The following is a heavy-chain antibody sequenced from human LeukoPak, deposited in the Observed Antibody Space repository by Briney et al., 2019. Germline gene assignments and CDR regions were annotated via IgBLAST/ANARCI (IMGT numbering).Heavy chain of an antibody. V-gene: IGHV3-21*01. J-gene: IGHJ6*03. D-gene: IGHD2-2*01. CDR2: ISSSSSYI. Sequence: PGGSLRLSCAASGFTFNNYNINWVRQAPGKGLEWVSSISSSSSYIYYADSVKGRFTISRDNAKNSLYLQMNSLRAEDTAVYYCARDAVHYYYYYMDVWGKGTTVTVSS. CDR1: GFTFNNYN. CDR3: ARDAVHYYYYYMDV.